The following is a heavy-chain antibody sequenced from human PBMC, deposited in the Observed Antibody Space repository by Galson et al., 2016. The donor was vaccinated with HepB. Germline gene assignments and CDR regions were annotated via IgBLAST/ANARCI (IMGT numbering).Heavy chain of an antibody. CDR3: ARGRDYGFWSGYLY. J-gene: IGHJ4*02. CDR1: GFTFSSYA. CDR2: ISGSDK. V-gene: IGHV3-23*01. Sequence: SLRLSCAASGFTFSSYAMNWVRQAPGKGLEWVSTISGSDKYYADSVKGRFTISRDNSKNTLYLQMNSLRAEDTAVYYCARGRDYGFWSGYLYWGQGTPVTVSS. D-gene: IGHD3-3*01.